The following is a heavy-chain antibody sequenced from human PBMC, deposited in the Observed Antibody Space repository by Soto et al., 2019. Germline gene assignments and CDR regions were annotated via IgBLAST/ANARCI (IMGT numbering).Heavy chain of an antibody. Sequence: EVQLVESGGGLVQPGGSLRLSCAASGFTFSNYWMHWVRQAPGKGLAWVARIDHDGSTDYAGSVRGRFTVSRDNAENMLYLQMNSLIDDDTALYYCVRDSHGDYWGQGTLVTVSS. CDR3: VRDSHGDY. V-gene: IGHV3-74*01. J-gene: IGHJ4*02. CDR1: GFTFSNYW. CDR2: IDHDGST.